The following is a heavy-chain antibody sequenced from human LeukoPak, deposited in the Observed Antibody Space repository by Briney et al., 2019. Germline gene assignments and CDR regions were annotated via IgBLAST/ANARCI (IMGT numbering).Heavy chain of an antibody. CDR2: IYYDGSNK. D-gene: IGHD3-10*01. CDR3: ARDRGYGSGAMDV. Sequence: PGRSLRLSCAASGFTFSKNGMHWVRQAPGKGLEWVAVIYYDGSNKFSTDSVKGRFTISRDNPKSALYLQMDSLRVEDTAVYYCARDRGYGSGAMDVWGQGTTVTVSS. CDR1: GFTFSKNG. V-gene: IGHV3-33*01. J-gene: IGHJ6*02.